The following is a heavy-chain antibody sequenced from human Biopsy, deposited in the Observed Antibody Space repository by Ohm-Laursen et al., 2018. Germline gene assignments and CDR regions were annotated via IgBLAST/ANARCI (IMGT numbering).Heavy chain of an antibody. J-gene: IGHJ3*02. CDR3: ARDPGYDFWSGSDPFDI. Sequence: GASVKVSCKTSGYSFNIYGISWVRQAPGQGLEWMGWISTYNDDTNIAQKFQGRVSMTTGTSTRTAYMELRSLRSGDTAIYFCARDPGYDFWSGSDPFDIWGQGTLVTVS. CDR1: GYSFNIYG. V-gene: IGHV1-18*01. D-gene: IGHD3-3*01. CDR2: ISTYNDDT.